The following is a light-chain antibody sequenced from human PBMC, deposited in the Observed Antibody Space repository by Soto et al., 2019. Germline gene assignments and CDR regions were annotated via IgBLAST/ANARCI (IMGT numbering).Light chain of an antibody. CDR1: SSDY. CDR2: EVS. J-gene: IGLJ2*01. V-gene: IGLV2-14*01. Sequence: QSALTQPASVSGSPGQSITISCTGTSSDYVSWYQQHPGKAPKLMIYEVSNRPSGVSDRFSGSKSGDTASLTISGLQAEDESDYYCTSYTSSSTVVFGGGTKLTVL. CDR3: TSYTSSSTVV.